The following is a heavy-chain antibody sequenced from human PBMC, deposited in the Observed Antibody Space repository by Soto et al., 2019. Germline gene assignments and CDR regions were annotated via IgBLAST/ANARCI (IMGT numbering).Heavy chain of an antibody. CDR3: ARDRAYYDSNGLYFDY. V-gene: IGHV1-18*04. D-gene: IGHD3-22*01. Sequence: ASVKVSCKASGYTFTSYGISWVRQAPGQGLEWMGWISTYNGNTNYAQKLQGRVTMTTDTSTSTACMELRSLRSDDTAVYYCARDRAYYDSNGLYFDYWGQGTPVTVSS. CDR1: GYTFTSYG. J-gene: IGHJ4*02. CDR2: ISTYNGNT.